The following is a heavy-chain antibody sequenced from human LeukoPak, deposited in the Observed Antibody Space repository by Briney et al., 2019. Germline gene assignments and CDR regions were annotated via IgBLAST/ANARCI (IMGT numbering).Heavy chain of an antibody. CDR3: ARETSQKGAHYMDV. V-gene: IGHV4-61*02. CDR1: GGSISSGVYY. D-gene: IGHD3-16*01. CDR2: IYTSGST. J-gene: IGHJ6*03. Sequence: SETLSLTCTVSGGSISSGVYYWSWIRQPAGKGLEWIGRIYTSGSTNYNPSLKSRVTISVDTSKNQFSLKLSSVTAADTAVYYCARETSQKGAHYMDVWGKGTTVTISS.